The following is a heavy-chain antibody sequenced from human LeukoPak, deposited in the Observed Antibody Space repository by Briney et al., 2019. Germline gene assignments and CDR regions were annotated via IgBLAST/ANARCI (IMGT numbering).Heavy chain of an antibody. CDR1: GYTFTCYY. CDR2: INPNSGGT. V-gene: IGHV1-2*02. J-gene: IGHJ4*02. CDR3: ARADVLEWLSIDY. D-gene: IGHD3-3*01. Sequence: GASVKVSCKASGYTFTCYYMHWVRQAPGQGLEWMGWINPNSGGTNYAQKFQGRVTMTRDTSISTAYMELSRLRSDDTAVYYCARADVLEWLSIDYWGQGTLVTVSS.